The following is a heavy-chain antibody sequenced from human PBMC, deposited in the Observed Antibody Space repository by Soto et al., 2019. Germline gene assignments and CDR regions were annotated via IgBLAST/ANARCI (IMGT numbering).Heavy chain of an antibody. CDR1: GYTFTGYY. J-gene: IGHJ5*02. D-gene: IGHD6-19*01. V-gene: IGHV1-2*04. CDR2: INPNSGGT. CDR3: ARDRGAGIAVAGTVNWFDP. Sequence: ASVKVSCKASGYTFTGYYMHWVRRAPGQGLEWMGWINPNSGGTNYAQKFQGWVTMTRDTSISTAYMELSRLRSDDTAVYYCARDRGAGIAVAGTVNWFDPWGQGTLVTVSS.